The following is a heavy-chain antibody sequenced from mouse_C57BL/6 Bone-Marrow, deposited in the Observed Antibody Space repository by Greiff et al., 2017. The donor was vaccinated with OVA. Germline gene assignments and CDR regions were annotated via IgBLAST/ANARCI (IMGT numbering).Heavy chain of an antibody. D-gene: IGHD2-3*01. V-gene: IGHV2-2*01. CDR3: ATYDGYYEKGSFDY. CDR2: IWSGGST. J-gene: IGHJ2*01. CDR1: GFSLTSYG. Sequence: VKLMESGPGLVQPSQSLSITCTVSGFSLTSYGVHWVRQSPGKGLEWLGVIWSGGSTDYNAAFISRLSISKDNSKSQVFFKMNSLQADDTAIYYCATYDGYYEKGSFDYWGQGTTLTVSS.